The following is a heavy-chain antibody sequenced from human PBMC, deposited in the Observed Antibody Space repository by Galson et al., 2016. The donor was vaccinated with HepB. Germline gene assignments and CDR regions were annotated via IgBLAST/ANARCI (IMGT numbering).Heavy chain of an antibody. J-gene: IGHJ4*02. V-gene: IGHV3-23*01. CDR2: ISGNGGST. CDR1: GFTFRSYA. D-gene: IGHD3-22*01. CDR3: AKVLSDSSGYYRDPFDY. Sequence: SLRLSCAASGFTFRSYAMSWVRQAPGKGLEWVSVISGNGGSTNYADSEKGRFTISRDNSKNTLYLQMNSLRAEDTAVYYCAKVLSDSSGYYRDPFDYWGQGTLVTVSS.